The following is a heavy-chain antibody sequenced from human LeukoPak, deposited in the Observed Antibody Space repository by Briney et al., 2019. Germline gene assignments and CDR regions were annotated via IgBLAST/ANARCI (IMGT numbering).Heavy chain of an antibody. CDR3: ARRVTTRLPFRY. Sequence: PSETLSLTCAVYGGSFSTYYWSWIRQPPGKGLEWIGEINHSGSTNYNPSLKSRVTISVDTSKNQFSLKLSSVTAADTAVYYCARRVTTRLPFRYWGQGTLVTVSS. CDR1: GGSFSTYY. CDR2: INHSGST. J-gene: IGHJ4*02. D-gene: IGHD4-17*01. V-gene: IGHV4-34*01.